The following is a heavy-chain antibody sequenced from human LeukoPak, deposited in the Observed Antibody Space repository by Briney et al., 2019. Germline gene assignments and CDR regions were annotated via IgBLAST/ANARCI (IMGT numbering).Heavy chain of an antibody. V-gene: IGHV3-20*04. CDR2: INWNGGST. D-gene: IGHD3-3*01. Sequence: GGSLRLSCAASGFTFDDYGMSWVRQAPGKGLEWVSGINWNGGSTGYADSVKGRFTISRDNAKNSLYLQMNSLRAEDTALYYCARGGDLRFLESGWFDPWGQGTLVTVSS. J-gene: IGHJ5*02. CDR3: ARGGDLRFLESGWFDP. CDR1: GFTFDDYG.